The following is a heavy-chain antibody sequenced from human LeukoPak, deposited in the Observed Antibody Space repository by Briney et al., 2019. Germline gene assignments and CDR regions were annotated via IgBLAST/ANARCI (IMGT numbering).Heavy chain of an antibody. Sequence: SETLSLTCAVYGGSFSSYYWSWIRQPPGKGLEWIGEINHSGSTNYNPSLKSRVTISIDTSKNQFSLKLSSVTAADTAVYYCARGTWETRFGHWGHGTLVTVSS. CDR2: INHSGST. CDR1: GGSFSSYY. D-gene: IGHD1-14*01. V-gene: IGHV4-34*01. CDR3: ARGTWETRFGH. J-gene: IGHJ4*01.